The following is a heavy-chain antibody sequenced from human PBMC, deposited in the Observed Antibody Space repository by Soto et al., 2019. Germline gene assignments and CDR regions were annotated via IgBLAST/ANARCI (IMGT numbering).Heavy chain of an antibody. J-gene: IGHJ3*01. CDR3: TKDRQWTGGGVIAT. Sequence: LVESGGGLVNPGGSLRLSCVASGLPFGDAWMTWVRQAPGKGPEWVGLMRSRGGGGTADYAAPVKGRFILSRDDSKNTVYLQMNSLKTEDTAVYYCTKDRQWTGGGVIATWGQGTVVTVSS. CDR2: MRSRGGGGTA. D-gene: IGHD3-16*02. CDR1: GLPFGDAW. V-gene: IGHV3-15*01.